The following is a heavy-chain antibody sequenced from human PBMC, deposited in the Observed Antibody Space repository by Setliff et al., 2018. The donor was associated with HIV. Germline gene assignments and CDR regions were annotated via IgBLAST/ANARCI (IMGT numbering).Heavy chain of an antibody. Sequence: PGESLKISCAASGFTFSRHDMTWVRQAPGKGLEWVSSIKPSGDVTYYADSVKGRFTISRDNSKNMLYLQMYGLRVEDTGVYYCASWGLDEYYYYGMDVWGQGTTVTVSS. CDR2: IKPSGDVT. D-gene: IGHD3-16*01. J-gene: IGHJ6*02. CDR1: GFTFSRHD. CDR3: ASWGLDEYYYYGMDV. V-gene: IGHV3-23*01.